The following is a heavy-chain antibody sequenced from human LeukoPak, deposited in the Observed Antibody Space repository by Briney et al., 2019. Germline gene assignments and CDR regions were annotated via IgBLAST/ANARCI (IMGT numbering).Heavy chain of an antibody. V-gene: IGHV5-51*04. J-gene: IGHJ4*02. CDR1: GYRFSEYW. CDR2: IYPDDSDT. D-gene: IGHD6-19*01. Sequence: GESLKISCKGSGYRFSEYWIGWVRQMPGKGLEWMGIIYPDDSDTRYSPSFQGQVTISADKPISTAYLQWGSLKASDTAMYYCAGGTSSGWFDYWGQGTLVTVSS. CDR3: AGGTSSGWFDY.